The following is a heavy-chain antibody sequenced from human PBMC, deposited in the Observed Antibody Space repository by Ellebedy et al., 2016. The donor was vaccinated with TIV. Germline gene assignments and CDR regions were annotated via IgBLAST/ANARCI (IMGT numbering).Heavy chain of an antibody. CDR2: ISKSGGDT. D-gene: IGHD7-27*01. CDR3: AKGIWGLDY. CDR1: GFTFSSYV. V-gene: IGHV3-23*01. J-gene: IGHJ4*02. Sequence: GGSLRLSXAASGFTFSSYVMTWVRQAPGKGLEWVSSISKSGGDTYYADSVKGRFTFSRDNSKNRLFLQMNSLRPEDTAVYYCAKGIWGLDYWGQGTLVTVSS.